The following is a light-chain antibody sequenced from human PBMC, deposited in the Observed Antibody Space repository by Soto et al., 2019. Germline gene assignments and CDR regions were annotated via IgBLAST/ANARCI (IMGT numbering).Light chain of an antibody. J-gene: IGLJ3*02. V-gene: IGLV5-45*03. Sequence: QPVLTQPSSLSASPGASASLNCTLRSXINVDSYRMFWFQQKPGSPPQFLLKYKSDSDKQQGSGVSSRFSGSKDSTANAGILLISGIQSDDEADYYCMIWYNSAVVFGGGTQLTVL. CDR3: MIWYNSAVV. CDR1: SXINVDSYR. CDR2: YKSDSDK.